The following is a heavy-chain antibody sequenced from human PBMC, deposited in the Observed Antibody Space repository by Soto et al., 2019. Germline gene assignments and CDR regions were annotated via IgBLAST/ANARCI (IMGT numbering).Heavy chain of an antibody. V-gene: IGHV1-18*01. CDR1: GNRFAKNA. D-gene: IGHD3-10*01. Sequence: GASVKVRWEDWGNRFAKNAFSWLRQAPGQGLEWMGWISAYNGNTKSAEKFQGRVSMTTDTSTSTAYMELRSLSSDDTALYYCARDGRITVVRGPLPFDSWG. CDR2: ISAYNGNT. J-gene: IGHJ5*01. CDR3: ARDGRITVVRGPLPFDS.